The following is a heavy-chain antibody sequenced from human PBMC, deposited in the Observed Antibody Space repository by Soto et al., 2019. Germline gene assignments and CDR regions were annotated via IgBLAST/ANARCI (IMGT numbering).Heavy chain of an antibody. V-gene: IGHV1-3*05. J-gene: IGHJ6*02. CDR2: INAGNGNT. Sequence: QVQLVQSGAEEKKPGASVKVSCKASGYTFTSYAMPWVRQAPGQRLEWMGWINAGNGNTKYSQKFQGRVTITRDSSARTAYMELSSLRSEDTAVYYCAGELVTVLKGNYGMDVWGQGTTVTVSS. CDR3: AGELVTVLKGNYGMDV. D-gene: IGHD2-8*01. CDR1: GYTFTSYA.